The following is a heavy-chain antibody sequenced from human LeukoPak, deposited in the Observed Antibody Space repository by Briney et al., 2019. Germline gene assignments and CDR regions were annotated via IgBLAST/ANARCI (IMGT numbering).Heavy chain of an antibody. CDR1: GYTFTCYG. V-gene: IGHV1-18*01. Sequence: ASVKVSCKASGYTFTCYGISWVRQAPGQGLEWMGWISAYNGNTNYAQKLQGRVTMTTDTSTSTAYMELRSLRSDDTTVYYCARAIARIAVAREDYWGQGTLVTVSS. CDR3: ARAIARIAVAREDY. CDR2: ISAYNGNT. D-gene: IGHD6-19*01. J-gene: IGHJ4*02.